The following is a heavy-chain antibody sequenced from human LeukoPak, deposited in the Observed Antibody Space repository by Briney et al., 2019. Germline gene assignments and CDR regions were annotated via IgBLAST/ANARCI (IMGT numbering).Heavy chain of an antibody. Sequence: GASVKVSCKASGYTFTSYGISWVRQAPGQGLEWMGWISAYNGNTNYAQKLQGRVTMTTDTSTSTAYMELRSLRSDDTAVYYCARDVGRYFALYYFDYWGQGTLVTVSS. J-gene: IGHJ4*02. D-gene: IGHD3-9*01. CDR3: ARDVGRYFALYYFDY. CDR2: ISAYNGNT. CDR1: GYTFTSYG. V-gene: IGHV1-18*01.